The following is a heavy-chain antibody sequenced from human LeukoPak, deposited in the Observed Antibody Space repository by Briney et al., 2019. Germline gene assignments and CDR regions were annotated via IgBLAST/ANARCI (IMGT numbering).Heavy chain of an antibody. J-gene: IGHJ4*02. Sequence: PSETLPLTCTVSGGSISRSNWWSWVRQPPGKGLEWIGEIHDTGSTNYNPPLKSRVTMSLDKSKNQFSLNLNSVTAADTGVYYCATYYDILSGYTFDYWGQGTLVAVSS. D-gene: IGHD3-9*01. CDR3: ATYYDILSGYTFDY. CDR1: GGSISRSNW. CDR2: IHDTGST. V-gene: IGHV4-4*02.